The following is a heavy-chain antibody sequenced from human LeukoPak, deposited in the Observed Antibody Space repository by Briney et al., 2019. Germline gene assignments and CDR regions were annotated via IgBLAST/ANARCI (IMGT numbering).Heavy chain of an antibody. CDR2: ISGSGGST. D-gene: IGHD2-2*01. V-gene: IGHV3-23*01. J-gene: IGHJ3*02. Sequence: PGGSLRLSYAASGFTFSSYAMSWVRQAPGKGLEWVSAISGSGGSTYYADSVKGRFTISRDNSKNTLYLQMNSLRAEDTAVYYCAGRVVPAARWGAFDIWGQGTMVTVSS. CDR3: AGRVVPAARWGAFDI. CDR1: GFTFSSYA.